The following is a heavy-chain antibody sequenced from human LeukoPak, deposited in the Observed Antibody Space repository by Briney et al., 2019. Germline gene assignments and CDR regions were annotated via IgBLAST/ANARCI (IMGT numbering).Heavy chain of an antibody. CDR2: INPNSGGT. Sequence: GASVKVSCKASGYTFTGYYMHWVRQAPGQGLEWMGWINPNSGGTNYAQKFQGRVTMTRDTSISTAYMELRSLRSDDTAVYYCARVESKGNWFDPWGQGTLVTVSS. D-gene: IGHD5/OR15-5a*01. CDR1: GYTFTGYY. CDR3: ARVESKGNWFDP. J-gene: IGHJ5*02. V-gene: IGHV1-2*02.